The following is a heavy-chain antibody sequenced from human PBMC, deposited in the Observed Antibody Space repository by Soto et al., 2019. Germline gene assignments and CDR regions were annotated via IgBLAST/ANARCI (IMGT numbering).Heavy chain of an antibody. CDR1: GGSISSSSYY. CDR3: ARLHYANFDY. J-gene: IGHJ4*02. CDR2: IYYSGST. Sequence: SETLSLTCTVSGGSISSSSYYWGWIRQPPGKGLERIGSIYYSGSTYYNPSRKSRVTISVDTSKNQFSLKRSSVTAADTAVYYCARLHYANFDYWGQGTLVTVSS. V-gene: IGHV4-39*01. D-gene: IGHD3-16*01.